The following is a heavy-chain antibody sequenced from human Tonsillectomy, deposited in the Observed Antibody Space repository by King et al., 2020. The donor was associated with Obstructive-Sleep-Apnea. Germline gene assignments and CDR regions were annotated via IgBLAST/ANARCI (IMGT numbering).Heavy chain of an antibody. D-gene: IGHD6-13*01. CDR2: IYYSGST. CDR3: AREGYSSSWYYFDY. V-gene: IGHV4-59*12. CDR1: GGSISSYY. J-gene: IGHJ4*02. Sequence: QLQESGPGLVKPSETLSLTCSVSGGSISSYYWSWIRQPPGKGLEWIGYIYYSGSTNYNPSLKSRVTISVDTSKNQLSRKLSSVTAADTAVYYCAREGYSSSWYYFDYWGQGTLVTVSS.